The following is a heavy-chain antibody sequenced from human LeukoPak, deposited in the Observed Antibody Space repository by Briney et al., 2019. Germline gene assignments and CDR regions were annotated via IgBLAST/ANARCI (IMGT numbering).Heavy chain of an antibody. CDR3: ACAFSGFSTMTSGGSDY. CDR1: GFTVSSYS. CDR2: ISSSSSYI. V-gene: IGHV3-21*01. J-gene: IGHJ4*02. D-gene: IGHD5/OR15-5a*01. Sequence: GGSLRLSCAASGFTVSSYSMNWVRQAPGKGLEWVSSISSSSSYIYYADSVKGRFTISRANATASLYLQMKSLRAEATAVYSSACAFSGFSTMTSGGSDYWGQGTLVTVSS.